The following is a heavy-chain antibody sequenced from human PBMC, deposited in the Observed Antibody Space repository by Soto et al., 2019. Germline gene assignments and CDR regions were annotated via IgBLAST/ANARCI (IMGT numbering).Heavy chain of an antibody. CDR3: ARSGYSYGDAFDI. J-gene: IGHJ3*02. CDR2: INPNSGGT. CDR1: GYTFTGYY. D-gene: IGHD5-18*01. Sequence: ASVKVSCKASGYTFTGYYMHWVRQAPGQGLEWMGWINPNSGGTNYAQKFQGWVTMTRDTSISTAYMELSRLRSDDTAVYYCARSGYSYGDAFDIWGQGTMVTVAS. V-gene: IGHV1-2*04.